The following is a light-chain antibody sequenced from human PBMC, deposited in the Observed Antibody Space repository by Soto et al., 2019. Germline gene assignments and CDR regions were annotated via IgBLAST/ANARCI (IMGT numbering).Light chain of an antibody. CDR1: QSVDSN. CDR3: QQYNIWTPGRFT. CDR2: GAS. Sequence: EIVMTQSPATLSVSPGERATLSCRASQSVDSNLAWYQQKPGQAPRLLIYGASTRATGIPARFSGSGSGTEFTLTISSLQSEDFAVYYCQQYNIWTPGRFTFGPGT. V-gene: IGKV3-15*01. J-gene: IGKJ3*01.